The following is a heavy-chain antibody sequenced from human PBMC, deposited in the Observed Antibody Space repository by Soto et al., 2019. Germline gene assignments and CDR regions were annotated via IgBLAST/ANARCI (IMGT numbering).Heavy chain of an antibody. CDR1: GFDLNYYS. J-gene: IGHJ4*02. V-gene: IGHV3-21*01. CDR3: ARPRGPRGYDLIDY. CDR2: ISPRSDDI. Sequence: EVQLVESGGDLVRPGGSLGLSCAASGFDLNYYSMNWVRQAPAKGLEWVSSISPRSDDIYYADSVKGRFTISRDNAKNSVYLQMNSLRDEDTAVYYCARPRGPRGYDLIDYWGQGTLVIVSS. D-gene: IGHD5-12*01.